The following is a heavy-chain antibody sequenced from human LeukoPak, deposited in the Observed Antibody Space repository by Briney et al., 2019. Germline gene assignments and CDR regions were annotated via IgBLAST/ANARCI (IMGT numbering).Heavy chain of an antibody. CDR3: ARSYYGSGSPMGYIDS. V-gene: IGHV4-38-2*02. J-gene: IGHJ4*02. CDR1: NYSISTDYY. Sequence: SETLSLTCTVSNYSISTDYYWGWIRQPPGKGLEWIGTMYHSGSTYYNPSLKSRVTISVETSKNQFSLRLSSVTAADTAVYYCARSYYGSGSPMGYIDSWGQGTLVTVSS. D-gene: IGHD3-10*01. CDR2: MYHSGST.